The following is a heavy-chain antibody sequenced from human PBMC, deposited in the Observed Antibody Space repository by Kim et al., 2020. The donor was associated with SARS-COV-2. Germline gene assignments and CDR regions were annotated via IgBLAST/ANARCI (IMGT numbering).Heavy chain of an antibody. CDR2: IIPILGIA. CDR1: GGTFSSYA. J-gene: IGHJ6*02. Sequence: SVKVSCKASGGTFSSYAISWVRQAPGQGLEWMGRIIPILGIANYAQKFQGRVTITADKSTSTAYMELSSLRSEDTAVYYCARDQEMATIKGYYYYYGMDVWGQGTTVTVSS. D-gene: IGHD5-12*01. CDR3: ARDQEMATIKGYYYYYGMDV. V-gene: IGHV1-69*04.